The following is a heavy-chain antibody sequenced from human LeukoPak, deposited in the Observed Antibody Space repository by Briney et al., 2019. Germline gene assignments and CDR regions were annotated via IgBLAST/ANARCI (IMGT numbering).Heavy chain of an antibody. CDR2: IYYSGST. CDR1: GGSISSFY. V-gene: IGHV4-59*01. Sequence: SETLSLTCSVSGGSISSFYWSWMRQPPGKGLEWIGYIYYSGSTNYNPSLKSRVTISVDTSKNQFSLKLSSVTAADTAVYYCARDQYYYDSSGYQYSWFDPWGQGTLVTVSS. D-gene: IGHD3-22*01. CDR3: ARDQYYYDSSGYQYSWFDP. J-gene: IGHJ5*02.